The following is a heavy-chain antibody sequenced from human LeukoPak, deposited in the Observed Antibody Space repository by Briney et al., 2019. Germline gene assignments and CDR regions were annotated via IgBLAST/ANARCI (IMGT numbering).Heavy chain of an antibody. J-gene: IGHJ4*02. CDR2: IHHTGNT. Sequence: KPSETLSLTCTVSGSSITTYTHWGWIRQSPGKGLEWIASIHHTGNTYYNPSLKSRVTISVDTSKNQFSLKLSSVTAADTAVYYCARAGDQYSYGYHYWGQGTLVTVSS. V-gene: IGHV4-38-2*02. CDR3: ARAGDQYSYGYHY. CDR1: GSSITTYTH. D-gene: IGHD5-18*01.